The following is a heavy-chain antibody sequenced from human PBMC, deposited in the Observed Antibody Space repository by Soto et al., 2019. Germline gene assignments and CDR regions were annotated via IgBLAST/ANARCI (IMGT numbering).Heavy chain of an antibody. V-gene: IGHV5-51*01. Sequence: PGVSLKISCRGSGYSFTSYWIGRVRQMPGKGLEWMGIIYPGDSDTRYSPSFQGQVTFSADKSISTAYLQWSSLKASDTAMYYCARGDSSPYGMDVWGQATTGTVSS. CDR3: ARGDSSPYGMDV. D-gene: IGHD6-13*01. CDR2: IYPGDSDT. J-gene: IGHJ6*02. CDR1: GYSFTSYW.